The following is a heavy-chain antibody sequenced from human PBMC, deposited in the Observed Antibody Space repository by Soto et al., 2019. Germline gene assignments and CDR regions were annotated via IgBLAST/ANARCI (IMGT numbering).Heavy chain of an antibody. CDR2: IYYSGST. CDR1: GGSVSSGSYY. J-gene: IGHJ4*02. Sequence: QVQLQESGPGLVKPSETLSLTCTVSGGSVSSGSYYWSWIRQPPGKGLEWIGYIYYSGSTNYNPSLKSRVTISVDTSKNQFSLKLSSVTAADTAVYYCARDNSGSYSHYWGQGTLVTVSS. V-gene: IGHV4-61*01. CDR3: ARDNSGSYSHY. D-gene: IGHD1-26*01.